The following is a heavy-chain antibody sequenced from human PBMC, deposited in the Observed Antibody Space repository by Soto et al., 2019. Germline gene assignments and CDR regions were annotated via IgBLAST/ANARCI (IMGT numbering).Heavy chain of an antibody. D-gene: IGHD2-15*01. CDR3: ASSSFRGSVFYFFAY. J-gene: IGHJ4*02. Sequence: QVQLQESGPGLVKPSHTLSLTCTVSGDSIPSGDYYWSWISQHQGKRLAWIGHIYYSGSTFYNPTLTSPVSISLDTAKNRFSLDLNSVTAADTAVYSCASSSFRGSVFYFFAYWRQGALVTVSS. V-gene: IGHV4-31*01. CDR1: GDSIPSGDYY. CDR2: IYYSGST.